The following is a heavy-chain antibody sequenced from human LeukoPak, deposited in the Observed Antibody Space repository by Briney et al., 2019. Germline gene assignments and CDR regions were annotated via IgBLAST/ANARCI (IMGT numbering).Heavy chain of an antibody. J-gene: IGHJ4*02. V-gene: IGHV3-30*04. CDR1: GFTFSTYA. CDR3: AKVSYYDILSPSYYFDY. D-gene: IGHD3-9*01. CDR2: ISYNGGYE. Sequence: PGGSLRLSCAASGFTFSTYAMHWVRQAPGKGLEWVTFISYNGGYEYYADSVKGRFTISRDNSKNTLYLQMNSLRAEDTAVFYCAKVSYYDILSPSYYFDYWGQGTLVTVSS.